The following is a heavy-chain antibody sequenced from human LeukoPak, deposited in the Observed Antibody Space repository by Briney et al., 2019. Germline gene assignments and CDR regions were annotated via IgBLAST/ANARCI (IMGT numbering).Heavy chain of an antibody. V-gene: IGHV4-4*07. D-gene: IGHD1-26*01. CDR2: IYTSGST. CDR3: ARAVRWELPLLAFDI. Sequence: SETLSLTCTVSGGSISSYYWSWIRQPAGKGLEWIGRIYTSGSTNYNPSLKSRVTMSVDTSKNQFSLKLSSVAAADTAVYYCARAVRWELPLLAFDIWGQGTMVTVSS. CDR1: GGSISSYY. J-gene: IGHJ3*02.